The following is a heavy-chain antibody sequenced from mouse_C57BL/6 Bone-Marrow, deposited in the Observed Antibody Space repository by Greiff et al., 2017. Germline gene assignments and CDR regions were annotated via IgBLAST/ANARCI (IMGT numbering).Heavy chain of an antibody. J-gene: IGHJ4*01. CDR2: ISSGGSYT. CDR1: GFTFSSYG. Sequence: EVQLVESGGDLVKPGGSLKLSCAASGFTFSSYGMSWVRQTPDKRLEWVATISSGGSYTYYPDSVKGRVTISRDKAKNTLYLQMSSLTSEDTAMYYCARHLGLRRYDYAMDYWGQGTSVTVSS. D-gene: IGHD2-2*01. CDR3: ARHLGLRRYDYAMDY. V-gene: IGHV5-6*01.